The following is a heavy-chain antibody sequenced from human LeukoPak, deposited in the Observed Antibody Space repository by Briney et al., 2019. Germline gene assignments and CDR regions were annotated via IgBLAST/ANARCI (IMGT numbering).Heavy chain of an antibody. Sequence: GSLRLSCAASGFTVSSNYMTWVRQAPGKGLEWIGEINHSGSTNYNPSLKSRVTISVDTSKNQFSLKLSSVTAADTAVYYCASRTKLRYFDWLLPTGDYWGQGTLVTVSS. CDR1: GFTVSSNY. D-gene: IGHD3-9*01. CDR3: ASRTKLRYFDWLLPTGDY. J-gene: IGHJ4*02. V-gene: IGHV4-34*01. CDR2: INHSGST.